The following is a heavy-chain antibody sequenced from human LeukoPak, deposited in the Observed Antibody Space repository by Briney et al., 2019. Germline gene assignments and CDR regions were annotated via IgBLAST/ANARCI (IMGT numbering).Heavy chain of an antibody. D-gene: IGHD3-22*01. CDR2: INPNSGGT. J-gene: IGHJ4*02. Sequence: ASVKVSRKASGYTFTRHYMHWVRQAPGQGLEWMGWINPNSGGTNYEQKFQGRVTMTRDMSISTAYMEQSRLRSDDTAVYYCARSRFPPRYYYDSSGYPLSFDYWVQGTLVTVSS. CDR1: GYTFTRHY. V-gene: IGHV1-2*02. CDR3: ARSRFPPRYYYDSSGYPLSFDY.